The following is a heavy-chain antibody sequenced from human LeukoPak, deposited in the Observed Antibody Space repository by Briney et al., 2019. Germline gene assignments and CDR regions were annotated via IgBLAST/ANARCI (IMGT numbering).Heavy chain of an antibody. CDR3: AREVAGSYYYYMDV. CDR1: GYSISSGYY. V-gene: IGHV4-38-2*02. Sequence: SETLSLTCTVSGYSISSGYYWGWIRQPPGKGLEWIGSIYHSGSTYYNPSLKSRVTISVDTSKNQFSLKLSSVTAADTAVYYCAREVAGSYYYYMDVWGKGTTVTVSS. J-gene: IGHJ6*03. CDR2: IYHSGST. D-gene: IGHD3-10*01.